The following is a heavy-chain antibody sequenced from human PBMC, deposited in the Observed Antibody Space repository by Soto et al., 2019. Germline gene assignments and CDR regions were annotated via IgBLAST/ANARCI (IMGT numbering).Heavy chain of an antibody. D-gene: IGHD6-6*01. CDR1: GGSISSSNW. Sequence: KPSETLSLTCAVSGGSISSSNWWSWVRQPPGKGLEWIGEIYHSGSTNYNPSLKSRVTISVDKSKNQFSLKLSSVTAADTAVYYCARGGTYSSSGLDVWGNGTKVTAPQ. CDR2: IYHSGST. V-gene: IGHV4-4*02. CDR3: ARGGTYSSSGLDV. J-gene: IGHJ6*04.